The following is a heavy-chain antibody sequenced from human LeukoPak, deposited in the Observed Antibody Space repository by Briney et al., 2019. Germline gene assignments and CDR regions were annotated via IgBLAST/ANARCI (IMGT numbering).Heavy chain of an antibody. D-gene: IGHD6-19*01. CDR3: ARDVSPTTLSGWYFLTTPYFDY. Sequence: ASVKVSCKTSGYTFTGYYMHWVRQAPGQGLEWMGWINPNSGGTNYAQKFQGRVTMTRDTSISTAYMELSRLRSDDTAVYYCARDVSPTTLSGWYFLTTPYFDYWGQGTLVTVSS. J-gene: IGHJ4*02. CDR1: GYTFTGYY. CDR2: INPNSGGT. V-gene: IGHV1-2*02.